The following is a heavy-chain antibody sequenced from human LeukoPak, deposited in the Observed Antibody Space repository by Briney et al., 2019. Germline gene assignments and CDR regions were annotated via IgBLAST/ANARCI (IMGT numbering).Heavy chain of an antibody. D-gene: IGHD1-26*01. Sequence: SETLSLTCTVSGGSISSGSYYWSWIRQPAGKGLEWIGRIYTSGSTNYNPSLKSRVTMSVDTSKNQFSLKLSSVTAADTAVYYCARLGSGSYYESAFDIWGQGTMVTVSS. CDR1: GGSISSGSYY. V-gene: IGHV4-61*02. J-gene: IGHJ3*02. CDR3: ARLGSGSYYESAFDI. CDR2: IYTSGST.